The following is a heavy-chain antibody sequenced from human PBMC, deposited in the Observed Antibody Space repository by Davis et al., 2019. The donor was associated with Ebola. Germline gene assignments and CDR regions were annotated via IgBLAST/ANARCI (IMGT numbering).Heavy chain of an antibody. CDR3: ARGPSTKGFDY. V-gene: IGHV4-34*01. CDR1: GGSFSGYY. D-gene: IGHD2-2*01. J-gene: IGHJ4*02. CDR2: INHSGST. Sequence: SQTLSLTCAVYGGSFSGYYWSWIRQPPGKGLAWIGEINHSGSTNYNPSLKSRVTISVDTSKNQFSLKLSSVTAADTAVYYCARGPSTKGFDYWGQGTLVTVSS.